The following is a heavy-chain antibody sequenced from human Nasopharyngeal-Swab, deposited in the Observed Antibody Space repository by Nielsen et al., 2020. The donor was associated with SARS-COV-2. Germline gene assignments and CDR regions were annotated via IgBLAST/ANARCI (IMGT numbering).Heavy chain of an antibody. J-gene: IGHJ5*02. D-gene: IGHD3-9*01. Sequence: SETLSLTCTVSGGSISSYYWSWIRQPPGKELEWIGYINHSGSTNYNPSLKSRVTISVDTSKNQFSLKLSSVAAADTAVYYCARVLKSYDILTGYYIWWFDPWGRGTLVTVSS. CDR3: ARVLKSYDILTGYYIWWFDP. CDR1: GGSISSYY. CDR2: INHSGST. V-gene: IGHV4-59*01.